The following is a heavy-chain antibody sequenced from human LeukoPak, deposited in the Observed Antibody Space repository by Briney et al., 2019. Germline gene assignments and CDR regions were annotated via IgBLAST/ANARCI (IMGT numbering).Heavy chain of an antibody. Sequence: SETLSLTCTVSGGSISSSSYYWGWIRQPPGKGLEWIGSIYYSGSTYYNPSLKSRVTISVDTSKNQFSLRLSSVTAADTAVYYCARGAAGYSYGWGQGTLVTVSS. CDR3: ARGAAGYSYG. CDR2: IYYSGST. V-gene: IGHV4-39*07. J-gene: IGHJ4*02. CDR1: GGSISSSSYY. D-gene: IGHD5-18*01.